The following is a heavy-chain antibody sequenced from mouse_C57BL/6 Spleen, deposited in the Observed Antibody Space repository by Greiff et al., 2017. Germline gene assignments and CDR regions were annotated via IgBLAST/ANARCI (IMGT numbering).Heavy chain of an antibody. J-gene: IGHJ2*01. V-gene: IGHV1-52*01. D-gene: IGHD2-1*01. Sequence: QVQLQQPGAELVRPGSSVKLSCKASGYTFTSYWMHWVKQRPIQGLEWIGNIDPSDSETHYNQKFKDKAKLTVDKSSSTAYMQLSSLTSEDSAVCYSARLGNGGYWGQGTTLTVSS. CDR3: ARLGNGGY. CDR2: IDPSDSET. CDR1: GYTFTSYW.